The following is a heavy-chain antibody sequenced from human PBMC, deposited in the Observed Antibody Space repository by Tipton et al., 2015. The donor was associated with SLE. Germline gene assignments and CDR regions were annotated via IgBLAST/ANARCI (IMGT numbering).Heavy chain of an antibody. Sequence: SLRLSCAASGFTVSSNYMSWVRQAPGKGLEWVSVIYSGGSTYYADSVKGRFTISRDNSKNSLYLQMNSLRTEDTALYYCAKDLRDAFDIWGQGTMVTVSS. J-gene: IGHJ3*02. CDR3: AKDLRDAFDI. CDR1: GFTVSSNY. V-gene: IGHV3-53*05. CDR2: IYSGGST.